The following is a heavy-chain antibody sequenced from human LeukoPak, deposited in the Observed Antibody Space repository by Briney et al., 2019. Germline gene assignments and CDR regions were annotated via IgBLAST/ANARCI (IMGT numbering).Heavy chain of an antibody. CDR2: INHSGST. J-gene: IGHJ6*02. CDR3: ARCYYDSSPLYYYYYGMDV. V-gene: IGHV4-34*01. Sequence: SETLSLTCAVYGGSFSGYYWSWIRQPPGKGLEWIGEINHSGSTNYNPSLKSRVTISVDTSKDQFSLKLSSVTAADTAVYYCARCYYDSSPLYYYYYGMDVWAKGPQSPSP. D-gene: IGHD3-22*01. CDR1: GGSFSGYY.